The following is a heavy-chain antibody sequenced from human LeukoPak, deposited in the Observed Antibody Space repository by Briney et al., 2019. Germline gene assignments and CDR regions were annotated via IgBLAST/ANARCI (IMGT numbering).Heavy chain of an antibody. CDR1: GGSFSGYY. J-gene: IGHJ4*02. V-gene: IGHV4-34*01. CDR2: INHSGST. D-gene: IGHD6-19*01. Sequence: SETLSLTCAVYGGSFSGYYWSWIRQPPGKGLEWIGEINHSGSTNYNPSLKSRVTISVDTSKNQFSLKLSSVTAAGTAVYYCAREDRYSSGWYRSGIYYFDYWGQGTLVTVSS. CDR3: AREDRYSSGWYRSGIYYFDY.